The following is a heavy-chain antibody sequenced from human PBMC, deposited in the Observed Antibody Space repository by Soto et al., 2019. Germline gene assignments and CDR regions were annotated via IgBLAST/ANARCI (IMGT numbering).Heavy chain of an antibody. J-gene: IGHJ6*02. Sequence: SVKVSCKASGVTFSSYAISWVRQAPGQGLEWMGGIIPIFGTANYAQKFQGRVTITADESTSTAYMELSSLRSEDTAVYYCAGVGDPFDILTGYYTPSSGMDVWGQGTTVTVSS. CDR1: GVTFSSYA. D-gene: IGHD3-9*01. CDR3: AGVGDPFDILTGYYTPSSGMDV. CDR2: IIPIFGTA. V-gene: IGHV1-69*13.